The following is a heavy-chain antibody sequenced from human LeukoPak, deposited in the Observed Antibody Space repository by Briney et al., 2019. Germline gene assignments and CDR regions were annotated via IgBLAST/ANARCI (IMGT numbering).Heavy chain of an antibody. D-gene: IGHD4-23*01. J-gene: IGHJ4*02. CDR1: GFTFSSYA. V-gene: IGHV3-23*01. CDR2: ISGSGVTT. Sequence: GGSLRLSCAASGFTFSSYAMSWVRQAPGKGLEWVSAISGSGVTTYYADSVKGRFTVSRDNPKNTLYLQMNSLRAEDTAVYYCAKVYGGNTGDYWGQGTLVTVSS. CDR3: AKVYGGNTGDY.